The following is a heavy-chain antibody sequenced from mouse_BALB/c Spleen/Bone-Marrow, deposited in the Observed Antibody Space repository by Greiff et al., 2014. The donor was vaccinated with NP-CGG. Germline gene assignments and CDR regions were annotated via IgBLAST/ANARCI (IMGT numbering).Heavy chain of an antibody. CDR3: ARVYGWYFDV. V-gene: IGHV5-6-3*01. CDR2: INNNGGST. D-gene: IGHD1-1*01. J-gene: IGHJ1*01. CDR1: GFTFSSYG. Sequence: EVKLVESGGGLVQPGGSLKLSCVASGFTFSSYGMSWVRQTPDKRLEWVATINNNGGSTYYPDSVKGQFTISRDNAKKTLYLQMSSLKSEDTAMYYCARVYGWYFDVWGAGTTVAVAS.